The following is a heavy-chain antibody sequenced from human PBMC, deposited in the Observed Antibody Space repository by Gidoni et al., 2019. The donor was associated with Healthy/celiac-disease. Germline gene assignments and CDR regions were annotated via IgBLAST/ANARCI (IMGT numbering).Heavy chain of an antibody. Sequence: QLQLQESGPGLVKPSETLSLTCTVSVGSISSSSYYWGWIRQPPGKGLEGIGRIYYSGSTYYNPSLKSRVTISVDTSKNQFSLKLSSVTAADTAVYYCASLVGALSRGYYFDYWGQGTLVTVSS. J-gene: IGHJ4*02. CDR3: ASLVGALSRGYYFDY. V-gene: IGHV4-39*01. CDR2: IYYSGST. D-gene: IGHD1-26*01. CDR1: VGSISSSSYY.